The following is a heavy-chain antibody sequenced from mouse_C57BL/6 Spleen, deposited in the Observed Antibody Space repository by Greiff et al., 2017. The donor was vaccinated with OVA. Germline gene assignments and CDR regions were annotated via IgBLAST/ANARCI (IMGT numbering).Heavy chain of an antibody. V-gene: IGHV1-55*01. CDR1: GYTFTSYW. J-gene: IGHJ3*01. Sequence: VQLQQPGAELVKPGASVKMSCKASGYTFTSYWISWVKQRPGQGLEWIGDIYPGSGSTNYNEKFKSKATLTVDTSSSTAYMQLSSLTSEDSAVYYCAREGIYYGNYVIAYWGQGTLVTVSA. D-gene: IGHD2-1*01. CDR3: AREGIYYGNYVIAY. CDR2: IYPGSGST.